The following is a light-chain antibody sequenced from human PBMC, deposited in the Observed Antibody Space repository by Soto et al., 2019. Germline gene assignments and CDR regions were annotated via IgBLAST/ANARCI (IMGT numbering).Light chain of an antibody. J-gene: IGKJ1*01. CDR1: QSVSVD. V-gene: IGKV3-11*01. CDR3: QQRSNWPRT. CDR2: DAS. Sequence: EIVMTQSPATLSVSPGERVTLSCRASQSVSVDLAWYQQIPGQAPRLLIYDASNRATGVPARFSGSGSGTDFTLTIRSIETEDFAVYYCQQRSNWPRTFGQGTKVDIK.